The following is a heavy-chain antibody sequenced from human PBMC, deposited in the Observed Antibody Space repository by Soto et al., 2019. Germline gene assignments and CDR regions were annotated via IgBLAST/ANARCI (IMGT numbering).Heavy chain of an antibody. CDR3: ARAATGYYGS. J-gene: IGHJ5*02. CDR2: INHSGST. CDR1: GGSFSGYY. V-gene: IGHV4-34*01. D-gene: IGHD3-9*01. Sequence: SETLSLTCAVYGGSFSGYYWSWIRQPPGKGLEWIGEINHSGSTNYNPSLKSRVTISVDTSKNQFSLKLSSVTAADTAVYYCARAATGYYGSWGQGTLVTVSS.